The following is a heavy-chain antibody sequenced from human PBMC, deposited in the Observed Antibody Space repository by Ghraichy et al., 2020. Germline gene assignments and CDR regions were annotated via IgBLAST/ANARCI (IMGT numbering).Heavy chain of an antibody. V-gene: IGHV3-66*02. CDR3: ARDHPKRYMDV. J-gene: IGHJ6*03. Sequence: GGSLRLSCAASEFTVSSNYMSWVRQAPGKGLEWVSVIYIGGGTYYADSVKGRFTISRDNSENTLYLQMNSLRAEDTTVYYCARDHPKRYMDVWGKGTTVTVSS. CDR1: EFTVSSNY. CDR2: IYIGGGT.